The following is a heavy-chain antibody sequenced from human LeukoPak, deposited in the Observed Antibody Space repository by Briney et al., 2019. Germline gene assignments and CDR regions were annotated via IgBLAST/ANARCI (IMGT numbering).Heavy chain of an antibody. J-gene: IGHJ4*02. CDR3: AREVVTGRQYFDY. V-gene: IGHV3-33*01. CDR2: IWYDGSNK. Sequence: GGSLRLSCAASGFTFSSYGMHWVRQAPGKGLEWVAVIWYDGSNKYYADSVKGRFTISRDNSKNTLYLQMNSLRAEDTAVYYCAREVVTGRQYFDYWGQGTLVTVSS. CDR1: GFTFSSYG. D-gene: IGHD4-23*01.